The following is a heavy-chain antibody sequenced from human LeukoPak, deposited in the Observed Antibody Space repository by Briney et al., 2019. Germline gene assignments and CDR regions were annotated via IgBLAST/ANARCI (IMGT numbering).Heavy chain of an antibody. D-gene: IGHD3-22*01. CDR3: LVVVTGGSSQH. CDR2: IYSGDST. Sequence: GGSLRLSCAASGFTVNNNYMNWVRQAPGKGLEWVSLIYSGDSTYYADSVKGRFTISRDSAKNTLYLQMNSVRAEDTAKYYCLVVVTGGSSQHWGQGTEVTVSS. V-gene: IGHV3-53*01. CDR1: GFTVNNNY. J-gene: IGHJ1*01.